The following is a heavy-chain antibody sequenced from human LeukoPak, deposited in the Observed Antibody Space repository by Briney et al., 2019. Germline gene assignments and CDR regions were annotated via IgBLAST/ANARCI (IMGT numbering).Heavy chain of an antibody. D-gene: IGHD6-19*01. Sequence: GGSLRLSCAASGYTFSRYRMNRARQAPGKGLEWVSSISSSGSYIYYADSVKGRFTISRDNAKNSLYLQMNSLRAEDTAVYDCARDYGRIGYSSGCHGFWGEGTMVTVSS. CDR3: ARDYGRIGYSSGCHGF. J-gene: IGHJ3*01. CDR2: ISSSGSYI. V-gene: IGHV3-21*01. CDR1: GYTFSRYR.